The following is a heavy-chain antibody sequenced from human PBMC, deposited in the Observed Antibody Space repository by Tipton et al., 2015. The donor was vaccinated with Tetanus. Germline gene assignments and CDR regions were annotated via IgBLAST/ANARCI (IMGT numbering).Heavy chain of an antibody. J-gene: IGHJ5*02. V-gene: IGHV1-46*01. CDR3: ARSPKVGIAVAGTGPFNWFGP. D-gene: IGHD6-19*01. CDR2: INPSGGST. CDR1: GYTFTSYY. Sequence: QLVQSGAEVKKPGASVKVSCKASGYTFTSYYMHWVRQAPGQGLEWMGIINPSGGSTSYAQKFQGRVTMTRDTSTSTVYMELSSLRSEDTAVYSCARSPKVGIAVAGTGPFNWFGPWGQGTLVTVSS.